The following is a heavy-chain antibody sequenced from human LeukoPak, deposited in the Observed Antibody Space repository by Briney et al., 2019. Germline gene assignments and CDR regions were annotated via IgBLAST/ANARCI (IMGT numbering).Heavy chain of an antibody. Sequence: TGGSLRLSCAASGFTFRSYWMAWVRQAPGKGLEWVSGISGSGGGTYYADSVKGRFTISRDNSKNTLYLQVNSLRAEDTAVYYCAKGYSSGWANWLDPWGQGTLVTVSS. J-gene: IGHJ5*02. CDR2: ISGSGGGT. CDR1: GFTFRSYW. CDR3: AKGYSSGWANWLDP. V-gene: IGHV3-23*01. D-gene: IGHD6-19*01.